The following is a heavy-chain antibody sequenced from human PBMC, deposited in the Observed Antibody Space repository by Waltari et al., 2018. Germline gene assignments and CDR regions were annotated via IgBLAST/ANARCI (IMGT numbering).Heavy chain of an antibody. CDR2: IYFSGNT. CDR1: GDSIKSGSYY. J-gene: IGHJ4*02. Sequence: QLQESGPGLVKPSETLSLTCTVSGDSIKSGSYYWEWLRQPPGKGLEWIASIYFSGNTYYNPSLKSRVTVSLDTSKNQFSLKLSSVTAADTAVYYCVRDRGNVVIDYWGQGILVTVSS. CDR3: VRDRGNVVIDY. V-gene: IGHV4-39*07. D-gene: IGHD3-10*02.